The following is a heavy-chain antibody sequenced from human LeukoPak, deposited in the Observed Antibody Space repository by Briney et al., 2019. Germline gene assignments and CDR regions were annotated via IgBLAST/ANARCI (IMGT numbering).Heavy chain of an antibody. J-gene: IGHJ4*02. D-gene: IGHD3-22*01. V-gene: IGHV3-21*01. CDR3: ASRVVYYYDSSGSLDDY. Sequence: GGSLRLSCAASGFTFSSYSMNWVRQAPGKGLEWVSSIGSSSSYIYYADSVKGRFTISRDNAKNSLYLQMNSLRAEDTAVYYCASRVVYYYDSSGSLDDYWGQGTLVTVSS. CDR1: GFTFSSYS. CDR2: IGSSSSYI.